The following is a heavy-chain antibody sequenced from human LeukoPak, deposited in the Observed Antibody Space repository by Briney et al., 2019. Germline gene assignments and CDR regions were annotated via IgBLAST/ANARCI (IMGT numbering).Heavy chain of an antibody. CDR1: GDSISSGHH. Sequence: PSETLSLTCTVSGDSISSGHHWGWIRQPPGKGLGWIGSIYHTGGTYYNPSLKNRVTISVDTSKNHFSLRLNSVTAADTAVYYCAGYKWDSSGYSFDYWGQGTLVTVSS. J-gene: IGHJ4*02. D-gene: IGHD3-22*01. CDR3: AGYKWDSSGYSFDY. V-gene: IGHV4-38-2*02. CDR2: IYHTGGT.